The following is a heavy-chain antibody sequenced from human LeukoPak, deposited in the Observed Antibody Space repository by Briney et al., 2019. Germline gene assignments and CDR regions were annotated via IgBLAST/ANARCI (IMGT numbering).Heavy chain of an antibody. Sequence: GRSLGLSCAASGFTFSSYAMHWVRQAPGKGLEWVAVISYDGSNKYYADSVKGRFTISRDNSKNTLYLQMNSLRAEDTAVYYCARDQGYYDSSGYIDYWGQGTLVTVSS. D-gene: IGHD3-22*01. V-gene: IGHV3-30-3*01. J-gene: IGHJ4*02. CDR1: GFTFSSYA. CDR3: ARDQGYYDSSGYIDY. CDR2: ISYDGSNK.